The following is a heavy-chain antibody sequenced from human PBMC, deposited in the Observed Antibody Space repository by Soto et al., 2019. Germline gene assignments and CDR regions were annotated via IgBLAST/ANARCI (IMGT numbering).Heavy chain of an antibody. CDR3: ARGYSSNWFRVDY. D-gene: IGHD6-13*01. CDR1: GGSINSYY. CDR2: VYSSGST. Sequence: KPSETLSLTCTVSGGSINSYYWSWIRQPPGKGLEWIGHVYSSGSTDYNPSLRSRLTISVDTSKNQFSLNLNSVTAADTALYYCARGYSSNWFRVDYWGQGILVTVSS. J-gene: IGHJ4*02. V-gene: IGHV4-59*01.